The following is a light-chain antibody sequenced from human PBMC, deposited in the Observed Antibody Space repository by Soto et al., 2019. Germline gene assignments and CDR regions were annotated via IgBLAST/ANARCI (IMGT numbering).Light chain of an antibody. CDR2: SNH. CDR3: AVWDDNLSGWV. J-gene: IGLJ3*02. Sequence: QAVVTQPPSASGTPGQRVTISCSGSSSNIGSNFVYWYQQLPGTAPKLLMYSNHQRPSGVPDRFSGSKSGTSASLAISGLRSEDEADYYCAVWDDNLSGWVFGGGTKLTVL. CDR1: SSNIGSNF. V-gene: IGLV1-47*02.